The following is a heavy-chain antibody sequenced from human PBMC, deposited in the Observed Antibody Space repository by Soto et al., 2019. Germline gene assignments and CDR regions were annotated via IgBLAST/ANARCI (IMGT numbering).Heavy chain of an antibody. CDR3: ARALNRRDYYDSNSPNDY. CDR1: GGSISSGGYY. D-gene: IGHD3-22*01. J-gene: IGHJ4*02. V-gene: IGHV4-31*03. Sequence: SETLSLTCTVSGGSISSGGYYWSWIRQHPGKGLEWIGYIYYSGSTYYNPSLKSRVTISVDTSKNQFSLKLSSVTAADTAVYYCARALNRRDYYDSNSPNDYWGQGTLVTAS. CDR2: IYYSGST.